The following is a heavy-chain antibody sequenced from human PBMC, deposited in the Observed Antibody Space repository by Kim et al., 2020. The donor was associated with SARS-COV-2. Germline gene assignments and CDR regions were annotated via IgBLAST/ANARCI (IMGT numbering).Heavy chain of an antibody. D-gene: IGHD3-22*01. V-gene: IGHV3-23*01. CDR1: GFTFSSYA. CDR3: ANTNYYDSSGYYIARGY. J-gene: IGHJ4*02. CDR2: ISGSGGST. Sequence: GGSLRLSCAASGFTFSSYAMSWVRQAPGKGLEWVSAISGSGGSTYYADSVKGRFTISRDNSKNTLYLQMNSLRAEDTAVYYCANTNYYDSSGYYIARGYWGQGTLVTVSS.